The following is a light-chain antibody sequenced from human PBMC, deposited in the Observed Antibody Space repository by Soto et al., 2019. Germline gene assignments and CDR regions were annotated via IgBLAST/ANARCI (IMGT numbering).Light chain of an antibody. CDR1: QSISTY. Sequence: DIQLTQSPSSLSASVGDRVTITCRASQSISTYLNWYQQIPGKAPKLLIYAASTLQSGVPSRFSGGGSGTDFTLTISSLQPEDFATYFCQQGYSNPRTFGQGTTLEI. V-gene: IGKV1-39*01. CDR3: QQGYSNPRT. CDR2: AAS. J-gene: IGKJ2*02.